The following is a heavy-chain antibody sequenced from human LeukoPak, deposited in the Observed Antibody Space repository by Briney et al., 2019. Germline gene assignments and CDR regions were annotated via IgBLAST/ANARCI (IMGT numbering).Heavy chain of an antibody. J-gene: IGHJ4*02. CDR1: GFTFSSYS. D-gene: IGHD6-6*01. Sequence: PRGSLRLSCAASGFTFSSYSMNWVRPAPGKGLEWVSSISSSSSYIYYADSVKGRFTISRDNAKNSLYLQKNSLRAADTPVYYFASWSSAWVYWGKGTRVTVSS. V-gene: IGHV3-21*01. CDR2: ISSSSSYI. CDR3: ASWSSAWVY.